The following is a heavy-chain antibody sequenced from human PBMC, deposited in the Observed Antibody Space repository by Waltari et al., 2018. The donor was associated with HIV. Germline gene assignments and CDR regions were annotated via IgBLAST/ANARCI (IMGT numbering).Heavy chain of an antibody. CDR1: GYTFTGYY. J-gene: IGHJ6*02. CDR2: INPKSDGT. D-gene: IGHD6-19*01. Sequence: QVQLVQSGAEVKKPGASVKVSCKASGYTFTGYYMHWVRQAPGQGLEWMGWINPKSDGTNYAQKFQGRVTMTRDTSTSTAYMGLSRLRSDDTALYYCARDRIAVTGSYYYGMDVWGQGTTVTVSS. V-gene: IGHV1-2*02. CDR3: ARDRIAVTGSYYYGMDV.